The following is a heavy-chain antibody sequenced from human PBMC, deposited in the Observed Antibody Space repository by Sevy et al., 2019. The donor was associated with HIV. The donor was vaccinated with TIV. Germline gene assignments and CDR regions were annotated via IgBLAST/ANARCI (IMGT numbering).Heavy chain of an antibody. V-gene: IGHV1-18*01. Sequence: ASVKVSCKASGYTFTSYGISWLRQAPGQGLEWMGWISAYKGNTNYPQKLQGRVTMTTDTSTSTAYMGLRSLRSDDTAVYYCAGALRDSSSGLYYFDYWGQGTLVTVSS. CDR1: GYTFTSYG. CDR3: AGALRDSSSGLYYFDY. J-gene: IGHJ4*02. CDR2: ISAYKGNT. D-gene: IGHD6-6*01.